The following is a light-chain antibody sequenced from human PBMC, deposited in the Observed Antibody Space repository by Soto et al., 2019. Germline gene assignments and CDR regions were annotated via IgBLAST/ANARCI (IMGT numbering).Light chain of an antibody. Sequence: QSVLTQPPSASGSPGQSVTISCTGTSSAFGGYNSVSWYQHHPGKAPKLMIYEVTKRPSGVPDRFSGSKSGNTASLTVSGLQAEDEADYYCSSYAGSPNLVFGGGTKVTVL. CDR1: SSAFGGYNS. J-gene: IGLJ3*02. CDR2: EVT. V-gene: IGLV2-8*01. CDR3: SSYAGSPNLV.